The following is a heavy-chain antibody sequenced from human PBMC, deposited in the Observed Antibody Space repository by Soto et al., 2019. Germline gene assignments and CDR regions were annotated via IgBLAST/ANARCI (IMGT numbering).Heavy chain of an antibody. V-gene: IGHV3-30-3*01. CDR3: ARDDYRYSSGWYRF. D-gene: IGHD6-19*01. J-gene: IGHJ4*02. CDR1: GFTFSHYA. Sequence: GGSLRLSCTASGFTFSHYAIHWVRQAPGKGLEWVAVISYDGDNKHYADSVKGRFTISRANSNNTVYLQMSSLRPEDTAVYYCARDDYRYSSGWYRFWGQGTLVTV. CDR2: ISYDGDNK.